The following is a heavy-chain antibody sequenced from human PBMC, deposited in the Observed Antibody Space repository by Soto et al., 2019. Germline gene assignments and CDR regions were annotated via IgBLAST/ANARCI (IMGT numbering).Heavy chain of an antibody. Sequence: GGSLRLSCAASGFTFSDYAMDWVRQAPGKGLEWVAVTSRDGSNKYYAESVKGRFTISRDNSKNTVYLQMNSLKVEDTALYYCARDSSGWYNFDYWGQGTVVTVSS. V-gene: IGHV3-30-3*01. CDR3: ARDSSGWYNFDY. J-gene: IGHJ4*02. CDR2: TSRDGSNK. CDR1: GFTFSDYA. D-gene: IGHD6-19*01.